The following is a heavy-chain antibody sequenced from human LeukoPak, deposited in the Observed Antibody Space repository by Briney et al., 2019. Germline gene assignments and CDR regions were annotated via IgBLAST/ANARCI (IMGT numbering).Heavy chain of an antibody. CDR1: GFTFSSYA. Sequence: GGSLRLSCAASGFTFSSYAMSWVLQAPGKGLEWVSAISGSGGSTYYADSVKGRFTISRDNSKNTLYLQMNSLRAEDTAVYYCAKAGSYDILTGYYHDAFDIWGQGTMVTVSS. CDR3: AKAGSYDILTGYYHDAFDI. J-gene: IGHJ3*02. CDR2: ISGSGGST. V-gene: IGHV3-23*01. D-gene: IGHD3-9*01.